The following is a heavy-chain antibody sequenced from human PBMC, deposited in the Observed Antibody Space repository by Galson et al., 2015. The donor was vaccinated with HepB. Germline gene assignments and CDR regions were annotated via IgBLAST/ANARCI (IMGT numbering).Heavy chain of an antibody. J-gene: IGHJ4*02. CDR1: GFTFSNYY. Sequence: SLRLSCAASGFTFSNYYMTWVRQAPGKRLEWVATMNQDGREKYYVDSVRGRFTISRDNAEISLYLQMDSLRAEDTAVYYCAAERTAVLTLCCFESWGQGTLVTVSS. CDR2: MNQDGREK. CDR3: AAERTAVLTLCCFES. V-gene: IGHV3-7*03. D-gene: IGHD4-23*01.